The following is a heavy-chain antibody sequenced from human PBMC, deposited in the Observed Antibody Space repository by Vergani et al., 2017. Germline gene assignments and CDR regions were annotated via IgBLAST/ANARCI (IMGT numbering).Heavy chain of an antibody. CDR1: GGTFSSYA. V-gene: IGHV1-69*13. J-gene: IGHJ4*02. Sequence: QVQLVQSGAEVKKPGSSVKVSCKASGGTFSSYAISWVRQAPGQGLEWMGGIIPIFGTANYAQKFQGRVTITADESTSTAYMELSSLRSEDTAVYYCARGQPAQHSSGYQGSFDYWGQGTLVTVSS. CDR2: IIPIFGTA. CDR3: ARGQPAQHSSGYQGSFDY. D-gene: IGHD6-19*01.